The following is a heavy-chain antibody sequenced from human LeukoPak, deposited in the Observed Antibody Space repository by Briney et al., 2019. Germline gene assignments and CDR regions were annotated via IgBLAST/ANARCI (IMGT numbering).Heavy chain of an antibody. J-gene: IGHJ4*02. CDR1: GFTFSSYE. D-gene: IGHD1-26*01. CDR2: ISSSGSTI. CDR3: AQGAYYFDY. Sequence: GGSLRLSCAASGFTFSSYEMNWVRQAPGKGLEWVSYISSSGSTIYYADSVKGRFTISRDNAKNSLYLQVNSLRAEDTAVYYCAQGAYYFDYWGQGTLVTVSS. V-gene: IGHV3-48*03.